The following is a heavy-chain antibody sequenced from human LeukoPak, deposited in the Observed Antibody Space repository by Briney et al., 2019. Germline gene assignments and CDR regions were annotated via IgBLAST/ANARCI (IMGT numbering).Heavy chain of an antibody. CDR3: ARAVGGYCSGGSCYSTSQFDY. V-gene: IGHV1-18*01. D-gene: IGHD2-15*01. J-gene: IGHJ4*02. CDR2: ISAYNGNT. CDR1: GYTFTSYG. Sequence: GASVKVSCTASGYTFTSYGISWVRQAPGQGLEWMGWISAYNGNTNYAQKLQGRVTMTTDTSTSTAYMELRSLRSDDTAVYYCARAVGGYCSGGSCYSTSQFDYWGQGTLVTVSS.